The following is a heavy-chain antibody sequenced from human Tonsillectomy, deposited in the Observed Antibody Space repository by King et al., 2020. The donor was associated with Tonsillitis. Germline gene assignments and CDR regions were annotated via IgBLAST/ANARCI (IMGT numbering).Heavy chain of an antibody. CDR2: IYPVDSDT. CDR3: ARQARLSSRWGRFDD. V-gene: IGHV5-51*01. J-gene: IGHJ4*02. CDR1: GYNFARHW. Sequence: VQLVESGEEVKKPGESLKISCKGSGYNFARHWIGWVRQMPGKGLEWMGVIYPVDSDTKYSPSFQGQVSVSVDNSITTAYLQWRSLEATDTGMYYCARQARLSSRWGRFDDWGQGTLVTVSS. D-gene: IGHD6-13*01.